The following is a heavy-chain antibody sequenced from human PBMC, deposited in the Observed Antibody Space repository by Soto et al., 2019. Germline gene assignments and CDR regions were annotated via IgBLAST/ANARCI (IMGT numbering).Heavy chain of an antibody. CDR1: GGSISGGY. V-gene: IGHV4-59*01. J-gene: IGHJ6*02. CDR2: MYNTGST. CDR3: ARDLWGYCGTDCYPLDV. Sequence: SATLSLTWTVSGGSISGGYWSWSRQPPGKGLEWIGYMYNTGSTVYNPSFKSRVTISVDTSKNQFSLKLNSVTAADTAVYYCARDLWGYCGTDCYPLDVWGQGTTVT. D-gene: IGHD2-21*02.